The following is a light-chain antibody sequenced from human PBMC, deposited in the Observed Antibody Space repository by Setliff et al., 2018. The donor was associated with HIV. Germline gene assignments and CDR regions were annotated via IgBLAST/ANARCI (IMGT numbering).Light chain of an antibody. V-gene: IGLV2-8*01. CDR3: CSHAGSNTYV. CDR1: SSDVGGYNY. J-gene: IGLJ1*01. Sequence: QSALTQPPSASGSPGQSVTISCTGTSSDVGGYNYVSWYQQHPGKAPKLMIYEVSKRPSGVSNRFSASNSGNTASLTISGLQAEDEADYYCCSHAGSNTYVFGVGTKVTVL. CDR2: EVS.